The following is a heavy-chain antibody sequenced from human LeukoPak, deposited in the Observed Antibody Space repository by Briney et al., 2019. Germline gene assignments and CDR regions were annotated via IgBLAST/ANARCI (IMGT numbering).Heavy chain of an antibody. CDR2: INHDGSNT. CDR3: ARDLGQYYDTSDNWFDP. CDR1: GFTFTTFW. Sequence: GGSLRLSCATSGFTFTTFWMHWVRQAPGKGLVWVSRINHDGSNTNYADSVKGRFTISRDNAKNTVYLQMNSLRAEDTAVYYCARDLGQYYDTSDNWFDPWGQGTLVTVSS. V-gene: IGHV3-74*01. D-gene: IGHD3-22*01. J-gene: IGHJ5*02.